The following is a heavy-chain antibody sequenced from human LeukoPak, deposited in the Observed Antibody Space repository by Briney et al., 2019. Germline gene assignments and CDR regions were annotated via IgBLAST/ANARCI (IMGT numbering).Heavy chain of an antibody. CDR2: ISGSGAST. D-gene: IGHD4-17*01. CDR1: GFTFSSYA. CDR3: AKVTAVTNTGALDY. J-gene: IGHJ4*02. V-gene: IGHV3-23*01. Sequence: GGSLRLSCAASGFTFSSYAMSWVRQAPGKGLEWVSSISGSGASTYYADSVRGRFTISRDSSKNTLYLQMNSLRVDDTAVYYCAKVTAVTNTGALDYWGQGTLVTVSS.